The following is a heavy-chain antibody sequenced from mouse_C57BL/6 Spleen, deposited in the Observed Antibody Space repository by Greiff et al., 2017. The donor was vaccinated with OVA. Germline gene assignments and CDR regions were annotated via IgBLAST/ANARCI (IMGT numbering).Heavy chain of an antibody. D-gene: IGHD1-1*01. V-gene: IGHV1-52*01. CDR1: GYTFTSYW. Sequence: VQLQRPGAELVRPGSSVKLSCKASGYTFTSYWMHWVKQRPIQGLEWIGNIDPSDSETHYNQKFKDKATLTVDKSSSTAYMQLSSLTSEDSAVYYCARGGYYGSSYVNYFDYWGQGTTLTVSS. CDR3: ARGGYYGSSYVNYFDY. CDR2: IDPSDSET. J-gene: IGHJ2*01.